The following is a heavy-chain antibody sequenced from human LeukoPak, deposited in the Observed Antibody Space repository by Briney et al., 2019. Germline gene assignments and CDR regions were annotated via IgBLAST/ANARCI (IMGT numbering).Heavy chain of an antibody. CDR2: IYYSGST. CDR3: ARVGPYDFWSGYRFDP. D-gene: IGHD3-3*01. V-gene: IGHV4-30-4*01. Sequence: SETLSLTCTVSGGSISSGDYYWSWIRQPPGKGLEWIGYIYYSGSTYYNPSLKSRVTISVDTSKNQFSLKLSSVTAADTAVYYCARVGPYDFWSGYRFDPWGQGTLVTVSS. CDR1: GGSISSGDYY. J-gene: IGHJ5*02.